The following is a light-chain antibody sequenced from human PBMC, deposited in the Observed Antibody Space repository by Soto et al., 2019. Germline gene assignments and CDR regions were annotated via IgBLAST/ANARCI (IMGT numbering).Light chain of an antibody. CDR1: RRINLN. J-gene: IGKJ4*02. CDR3: QQYTNRPPT. CDR2: SAS. Sequence: VVLRQSASIRALSPGDRASLSCRASRRINLNLAWYQQKPGQSPRLLIYSASIRATGIPARFSGSGSGTEFTLTVSSLQSEDFAVYYCQQYTNRPPTFGGGTKVDIK. V-gene: IGKV3-15*01.